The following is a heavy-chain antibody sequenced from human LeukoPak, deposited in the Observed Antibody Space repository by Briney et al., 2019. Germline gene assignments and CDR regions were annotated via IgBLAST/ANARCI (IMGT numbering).Heavy chain of an antibody. Sequence: ASVKVSCKASGYTFTGYYMHWVRQAPGQRLEWMGWINPNSGGTNYAQKFQGRVTMTRDTSISTAYMELSRLRSDDTAVYYCARDRIRITGTKMSWFDPWGQGTLVTVSS. CDR2: INPNSGGT. CDR1: GYTFTGYY. CDR3: ARDRIRITGTKMSWFDP. J-gene: IGHJ5*02. V-gene: IGHV1-2*02. D-gene: IGHD1-7*01.